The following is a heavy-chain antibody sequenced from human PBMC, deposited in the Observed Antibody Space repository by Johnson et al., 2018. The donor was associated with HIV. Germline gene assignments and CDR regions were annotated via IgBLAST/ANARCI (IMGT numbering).Heavy chain of an antibody. J-gene: IGHJ3*01. Sequence: QVQLVESGGGVVQPGRSLRLSCTASGFTFSSYGMHWVRQAPGKGLEWVAVISYDGSNKYYVDSVTGRFTISRDKYKHTLDLQMTSLSTEDTAVYYCASDNPTPGARVHVFDLWGQGTMVTVSS. V-gene: IGHV3-30*03. D-gene: IGHD2-15*01. CDR2: ISYDGSNK. CDR3: ASDNPTPGARVHVFDL. CDR1: GFTFSSYG.